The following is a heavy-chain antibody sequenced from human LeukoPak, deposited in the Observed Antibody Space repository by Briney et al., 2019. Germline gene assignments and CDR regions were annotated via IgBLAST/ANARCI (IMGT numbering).Heavy chain of an antibody. CDR2: INHSGST. CDR3: ARRTRNWNGKHYFDY. V-gene: IGHV4-34*01. CDR1: GGSFSGYY. Sequence: SETLSLTCAVYGGSFSGYYWSWIRQPPGKGLEWIGEINHSGSTNYNPSLKSRVTISVDTSKNQFSLKLSSVTAADTAVYYCARRTRNWNGKHYFDYWGQGTLVTVSS. J-gene: IGHJ4*02. D-gene: IGHD1-20*01.